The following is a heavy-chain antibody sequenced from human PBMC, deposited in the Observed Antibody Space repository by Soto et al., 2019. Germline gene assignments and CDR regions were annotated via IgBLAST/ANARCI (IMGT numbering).Heavy chain of an antibody. Sequence: GASVKVSCKASGYNFNAYLMHWVRQAPGQGLEWLGRINPTVGSTHFAQKFVGRVAMTWDTSTGTVYLDLSDLRSDDTAVYYCARGPSKTSSSFFDYWGQGTLVTVSS. CDR3: ARGPSKTSSSFFDY. CDR1: GYNFNAYL. CDR2: INPTVGST. J-gene: IGHJ4*02. V-gene: IGHV1-46*02.